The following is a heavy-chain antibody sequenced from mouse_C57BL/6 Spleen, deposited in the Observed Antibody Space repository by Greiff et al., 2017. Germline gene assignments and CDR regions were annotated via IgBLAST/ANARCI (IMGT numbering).Heavy chain of an antibody. V-gene: IGHV1-15*01. D-gene: IGHD2-2*01. Sequence: VQLQQSGAELVRPGASVTLSCKASGYTFTDYEMHWVKQTPVHGLEWIGAIDPETGGTAYNQKFKGKAMLTADKSSSTAYMELRSLTSEDSAVYYCTRGGYDGDYWGQGTTLTVSS. CDR1: GYTFTDYE. CDR3: TRGGYDGDY. J-gene: IGHJ2*01. CDR2: IDPETGGT.